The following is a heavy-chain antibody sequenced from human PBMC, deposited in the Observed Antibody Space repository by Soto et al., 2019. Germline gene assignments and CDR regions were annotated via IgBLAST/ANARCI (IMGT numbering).Heavy chain of an antibody. J-gene: IGHJ4*02. CDR2: MNPNTGDT. V-gene: IGHV1-8*01. CDR3: ARGDGYIFDY. D-gene: IGHD5-12*01. CDR1: GYTFISYD. Sequence: QLVQSGAEVKKPGASVKVSCKASGYTFISYDINWVRQATGQGLEWMGWMNPNTGDTGYAQKFQGRVTMTRNTSINTANLELSSLRSDDTAVYFCARGDGYIFDYWGQGTLVTVSS.